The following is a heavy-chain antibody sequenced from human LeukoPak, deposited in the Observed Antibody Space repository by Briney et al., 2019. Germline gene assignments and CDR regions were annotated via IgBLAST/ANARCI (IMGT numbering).Heavy chain of an antibody. CDR2: FDPADGET. CDR1: VYTLTELS. J-gene: IGHJ4*02. V-gene: IGHV1-24*01. CDR3: AADGGGLSSVVTPRSSPFDY. Sequence: ASVKVSCKVSVYTLTELSMHWVRQAPGKGLEWMGGFDPADGETVYAHRFQGRLTMTEDTSTNTGYMELTSLRFEDTAVYYCAADGGGLSSVVTPRSSPFDYWGQGTLVTVSS. D-gene: IGHD4-23*01.